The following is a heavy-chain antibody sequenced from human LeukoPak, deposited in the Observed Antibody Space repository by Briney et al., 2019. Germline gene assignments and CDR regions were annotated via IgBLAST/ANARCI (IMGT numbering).Heavy chain of an antibody. J-gene: IGHJ4*02. D-gene: IGHD6-6*01. CDR2: IYYSGST. V-gene: IGHV4-59*12. CDR3: ARVEYSSSCFDY. Sequence: PSETLSLTCTVSGGSISSYYWSWIRQPPGKGLEWIGYIYYSGSTNYNPSLKSRVTISVDTSKNQFSLKLSSVTAADTAVYYCARVEYSSSCFDYWGQGTLVTVSS. CDR1: GGSISSYY.